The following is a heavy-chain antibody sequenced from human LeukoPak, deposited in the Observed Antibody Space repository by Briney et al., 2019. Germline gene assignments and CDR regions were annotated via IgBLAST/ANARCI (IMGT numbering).Heavy chain of an antibody. J-gene: IGHJ4*02. Sequence: GGSLRLSCAASGFTISSYTMSWVRQAPGKGLEWVSTITTSDGNKYYADSVKGRFTVSRDNSKNTLFLQMNSLRAEDTAVYYCAKDGGLWVSAHWGDSWGRGTLVTVSS. V-gene: IGHV3-23*01. CDR3: AKDGGLWVSAHWGDS. CDR1: GFTISSYT. D-gene: IGHD7-27*01. CDR2: ITTSDGNK.